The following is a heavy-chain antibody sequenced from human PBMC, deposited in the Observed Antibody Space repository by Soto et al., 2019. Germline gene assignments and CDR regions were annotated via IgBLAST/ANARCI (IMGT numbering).Heavy chain of an antibody. CDR1: GFTFSSYA. D-gene: IGHD3-16*02. CDR3: AKDKYPKGDYVWGSYRKNNWFDP. V-gene: IGHV3-23*01. CDR2: IIGIGGST. Sequence: GGSLKLSCAASGFTFSSYAMIWARQAPGKRLETLSSIIGIGGSTYYADSVKGRFTISRDNSQNTLYLQMNSLRAEDTAVYYCAKDKYPKGDYVWGSYRKNNWFDPWGQGTLVTVSS. J-gene: IGHJ5*02.